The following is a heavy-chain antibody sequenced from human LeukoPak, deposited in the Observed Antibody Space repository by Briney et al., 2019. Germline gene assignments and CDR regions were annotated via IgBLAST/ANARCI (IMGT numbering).Heavy chain of an antibody. CDR2: IYYSGST. J-gene: IGHJ3*02. Sequence: SETLSLTCTVSGGSISSSSYYWGWIRQPPGKGLEWIGSIYYSGSTYYNPSLKSRVTISVDTSKNQFSLKLSSVTAADTAVYYCARGRYYYDSSWAFDIWGQGTMVTVSS. CDR3: ARGRYYYDSSWAFDI. D-gene: IGHD3-22*01. CDR1: GGSISSSSYY. V-gene: IGHV4-39*01.